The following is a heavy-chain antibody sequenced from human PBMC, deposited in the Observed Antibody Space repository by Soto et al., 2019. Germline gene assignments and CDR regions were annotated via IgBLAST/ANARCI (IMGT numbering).Heavy chain of an antibody. CDR2: INHSGST. J-gene: IGHJ4*02. CDR3: ERWKVGSSSDY. Sequence: QVQLQQWGAGLLKPSETLSLTCAVYGGSFSGYYWSWIRQPPGKGLAWIGAINHSGSTNYNPSLRSRVTISVDTCKNQFSLKLSSVTAADTAVYECERWKVGSSSDYWGQGTLVTVSS. V-gene: IGHV4-34*01. D-gene: IGHD6-13*01. CDR1: GGSFSGYY.